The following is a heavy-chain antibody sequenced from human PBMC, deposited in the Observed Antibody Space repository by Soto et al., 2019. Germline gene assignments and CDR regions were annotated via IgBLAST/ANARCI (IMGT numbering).Heavy chain of an antibody. V-gene: IGHV3-33*01. D-gene: IGHD1-26*01. Sequence: GGSLRLSCAASGFTFSSYGMHWVRQAPGKGLEWVAVIWYDGSNKYYADSVKGRFTISRDNSKNTLYLQMNSLRAEDTAVYYCARGSRIVGATRYYYYGMDVWGQGTMVTVSS. CDR1: GFTFSSYG. J-gene: IGHJ6*02. CDR3: ARGSRIVGATRYYYYGMDV. CDR2: IWYDGSNK.